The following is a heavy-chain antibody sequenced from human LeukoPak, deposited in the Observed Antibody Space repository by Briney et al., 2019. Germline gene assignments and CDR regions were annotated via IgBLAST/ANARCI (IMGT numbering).Heavy chain of an antibody. CDR2: IYSGGST. D-gene: IGHD3-22*01. CDR1: GFTVSSNY. CDR3: ARGSVITLRPDY. V-gene: IGHV3-53*01. J-gene: IGHJ4*02. Sequence: QPGGSLRLSCAASGFTVSSNYMSWVRQAPGKGLEWVSVIYSGGSTYYADSVKGRFTIPRDNSKNTLYLQMNSLRAEDTAVYYCARGSVITLRPDYWGQGTLVTVSS.